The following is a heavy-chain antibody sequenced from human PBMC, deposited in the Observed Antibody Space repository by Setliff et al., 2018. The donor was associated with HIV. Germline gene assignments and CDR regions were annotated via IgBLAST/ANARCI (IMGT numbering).Heavy chain of an antibody. CDR3: ARRPAFNAFDI. CDR2: IYDSGIT. V-gene: IGHV4-59*08. J-gene: IGHJ3*02. D-gene: IGHD6-25*01. Sequence: ASETLSLTCTVSGGSISSYSWSWIRQPPGKGLEWIGYIYDSGITNYNPSLKSRVTISVDTSKTQFSLKLSSVTAADTAVYYCARRPAFNAFDIWGQGTMVTVS. CDR1: GGSISSYS.